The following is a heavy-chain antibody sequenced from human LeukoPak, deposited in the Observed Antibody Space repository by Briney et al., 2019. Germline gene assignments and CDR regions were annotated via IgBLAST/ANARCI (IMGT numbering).Heavy chain of an antibody. Sequence: TSETLSLTCTVSGGSISSYYWSWIRQRPGKGLEWIGYIYYSGSTNYNPSLKSRVTISVDTSKNQFSLKLSSVTAADTAVYYCAREARSGIAAVYWGQGTLVTVSS. D-gene: IGHD6-13*01. V-gene: IGHV4-59*01. CDR2: IYYSGST. J-gene: IGHJ4*02. CDR3: AREARSGIAAVY. CDR1: GGSISSYY.